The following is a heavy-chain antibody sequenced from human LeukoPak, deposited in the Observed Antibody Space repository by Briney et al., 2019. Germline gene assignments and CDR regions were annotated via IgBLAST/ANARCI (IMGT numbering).Heavy chain of an antibody. J-gene: IGHJ4*02. D-gene: IGHD6-6*01. CDR2: IYYSGST. CDR1: GGSISSYY. V-gene: IGHV4-59*12. Sequence: SETLSLTCTVSGGSISSYYWSWIRQPPGKGLEWIGYIYYSGSTNYNPSLKSRVTISVDTSKNQFSLKLSSVTAADTAVYYCAREHIAAPIRSHHFDYWGQGTLVTVSS. CDR3: AREHIAAPIRSHHFDY.